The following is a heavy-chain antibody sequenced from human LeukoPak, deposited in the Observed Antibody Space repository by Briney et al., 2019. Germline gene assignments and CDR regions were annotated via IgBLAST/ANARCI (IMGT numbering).Heavy chain of an antibody. V-gene: IGHV3-48*03. J-gene: IGHJ4*02. CDR3: ATLESY. CDR2: ISSSGNSI. CDR1: GFTFSSFD. Sequence: GGSLRLSCAASGFTFSSFDLNWVRQAPGKGLEWVSYISSSGNSIYYADFVKGRFTISSDNAKNSLYLQMNNLRAEDMAVYYCATLESYWGQGTLVTVSS.